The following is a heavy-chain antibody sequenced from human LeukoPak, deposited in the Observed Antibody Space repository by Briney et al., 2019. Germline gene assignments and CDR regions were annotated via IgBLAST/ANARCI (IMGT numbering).Heavy chain of an antibody. CDR3: ARGKRLMVAATPKDAFDI. CDR2: TYYRSKWYN. D-gene: IGHD2-15*01. J-gene: IGHJ3*02. Sequence: SQTLSLTCAISGDSVSSNSAAWNWIRQSPSRGLEWLGRTYYRSKWYNDYAVSVKSRITINPDTSKNQFSLQLNSVTPEDTAVYYCARGKRLMVAATPKDAFDIWGQGTMVTVSS. CDR1: GDSVSSNSAA. V-gene: IGHV6-1*01.